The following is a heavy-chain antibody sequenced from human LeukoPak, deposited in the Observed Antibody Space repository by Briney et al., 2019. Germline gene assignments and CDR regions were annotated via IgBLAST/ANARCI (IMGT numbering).Heavy chain of an antibody. J-gene: IGHJ4*02. CDR1: GGSVSSGSYY. Sequence: PSETLSLTCTVSGGSVSSGSYYWSCIRQPPGKGLEWIGYIYYSGSTNYNPSLKSRVTISVDTSKNQFSLKLSSVTAADTAVYHCAREAMYSYGNNFDYWGQGTLVTVSS. D-gene: IGHD5-18*01. V-gene: IGHV4-61*01. CDR3: AREAMYSYGNNFDY. CDR2: IYYSGST.